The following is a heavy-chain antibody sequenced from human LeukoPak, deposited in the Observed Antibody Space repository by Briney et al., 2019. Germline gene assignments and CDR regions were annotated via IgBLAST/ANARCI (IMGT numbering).Heavy chain of an antibody. D-gene: IGHD3-22*01. J-gene: IGHJ3*02. Sequence: PGGSMRLSWAASGFTFSSYAMHWVRQAPGKGLEWVAVISYDGSNKYYADSVKGRFTISRDNSKNTLYLQMNSLRAEDTAVYYCARGVSVVVPDAFDIWGQGTMVTVSS. V-gene: IGHV3-30-3*01. CDR2: ISYDGSNK. CDR3: ARGVSVVVPDAFDI. CDR1: GFTFSSYA.